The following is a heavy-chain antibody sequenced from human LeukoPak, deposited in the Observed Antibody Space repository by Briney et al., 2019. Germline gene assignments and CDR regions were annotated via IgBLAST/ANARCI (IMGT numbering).Heavy chain of an antibody. D-gene: IGHD1-26*01. J-gene: IGHJ5*01. CDR3: ARASGSYRWFDS. CDR1: GYTFTGYY. Sequence: ASVKVSCKASGYTFTGYYLHWVRQAPGQGLEWMGCVNPNSGDTNYAQKFQGSVTMTRDTSISTVYMELSRLRSDDTAVYYCARASGSYRWFDSWGQGTLVTVSS. V-gene: IGHV1-2*02. CDR2: VNPNSGDT.